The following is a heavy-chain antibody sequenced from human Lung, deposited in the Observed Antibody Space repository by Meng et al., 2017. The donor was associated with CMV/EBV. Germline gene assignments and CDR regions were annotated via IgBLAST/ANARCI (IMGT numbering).Heavy chain of an antibody. V-gene: IGHV3-30*04. J-gene: IGHJ4*02. CDR3: ARDFAWNFDY. CDR2: ISNDGKRK. CDR1: GFSFSTSA. Sequence: SXKISCVVSGFSFSTSAMHWVRQAPGKGLEWVAVISNDGKRKYYTDSVEGRFTISRDNSKNTLYLQMDSLRVDDRATYYCARDFAWNFDYWGQGTLVNVSS.